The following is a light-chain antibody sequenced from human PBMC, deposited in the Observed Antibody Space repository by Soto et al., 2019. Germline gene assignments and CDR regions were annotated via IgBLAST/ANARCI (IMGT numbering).Light chain of an antibody. CDR1: QSVSSY. J-gene: IGKJ4*01. Sequence: EIVLTQSPATLSLSPGERATLSCRASQSVSSYLAWYQQKPGQAPRLLIYDASNRATGIPARFSGRGSGTDFSLTISSLEPEDLAVYYCQQRRNWPPLTFGGGTKVEIK. V-gene: IGKV3-11*01. CDR2: DAS. CDR3: QQRRNWPPLT.